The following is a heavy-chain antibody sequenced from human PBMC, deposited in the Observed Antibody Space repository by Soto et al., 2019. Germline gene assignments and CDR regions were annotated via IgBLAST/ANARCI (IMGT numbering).Heavy chain of an antibody. CDR3: ARVVSSSLPYGMDV. D-gene: IGHD6-6*01. J-gene: IGHJ6*02. Sequence: SETLSLTCAVYGGSFSGYYWSWIRQPPGKGLEWIGEINHSGSTNYNPSLKSRVTISVDTSKNQFSLKLSSVTAADTAVYYCARVVSSSLPYGMDVWGQGTTVTVSS. CDR1: GGSFSGYY. CDR2: INHSGST. V-gene: IGHV4-34*01.